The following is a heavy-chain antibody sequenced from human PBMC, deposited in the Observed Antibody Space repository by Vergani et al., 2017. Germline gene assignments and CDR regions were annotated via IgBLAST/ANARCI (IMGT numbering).Heavy chain of an antibody. CDR3: AKESGTGIAVAGTLY. Sequence: EVQLLESGGGLVQPGGSLRLSCAASGFTFSSYAMSWVRQAPGKGLEWVSAISGSGGSTYYADSVKGRFNISRDNSKNTLYLQMNRLRPEDTAVYYCAKESGTGIAVAGTLYWGQGTLVTVSS. J-gene: IGHJ4*02. CDR2: ISGSGGST. V-gene: IGHV3-23*01. D-gene: IGHD6-19*01. CDR1: GFTFSSYA.